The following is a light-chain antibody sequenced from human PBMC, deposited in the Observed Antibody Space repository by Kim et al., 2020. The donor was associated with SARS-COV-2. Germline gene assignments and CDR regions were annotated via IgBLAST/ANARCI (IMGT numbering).Light chain of an antibody. CDR2: DAS. CDR1: QDISTY. CDR3: QQYDNLPLT. V-gene: IGKV1-33*01. Sequence: DIQMTQSPSSLSASVGDRVTISCQATQDISTYLHWYQQRPGQAPRLLIYDASNLEPGVPPRFSGSGSGTHFSFTISSLQPEDFATYYCQQYDNLPLTFGGGTKVDIK. J-gene: IGKJ4*01.